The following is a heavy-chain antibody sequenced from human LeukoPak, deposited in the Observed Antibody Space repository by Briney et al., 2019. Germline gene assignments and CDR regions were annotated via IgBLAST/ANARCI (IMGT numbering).Heavy chain of an antibody. CDR1: GFTFSSYG. V-gene: IGHV3-33*01. CDR2: IWYDGSNK. Sequence: PGGSLRLSCAASGFTFSSYGMHWVRQAPGKGLEWVAVIWYDGSNKYYADSVKGRFTISRDNSKNTLYLQMNSLRAEDTAVYYCARDFRQLGNDYWGQGTLVTVSS. D-gene: IGHD5-18*01. CDR3: ARDFRQLGNDY. J-gene: IGHJ4*02.